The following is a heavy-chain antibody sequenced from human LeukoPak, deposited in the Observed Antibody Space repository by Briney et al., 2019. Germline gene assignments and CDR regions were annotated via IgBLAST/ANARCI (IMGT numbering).Heavy chain of an antibody. V-gene: IGHV3-66*01. J-gene: IGHJ3*02. D-gene: IGHD7-27*01. CDR1: GFTVSSNY. Sequence: PGGSLRLSCAASGFTVSSNYMSWVRQAPGKGLEWVSVIYSGGSTYYADSVKGRFTTSRDNSKNTLHLQMNSLRAEDTAVYYCARDRSPWALIDSAFDIWGQGTMVTVSS. CDR3: ARDRSPWALIDSAFDI. CDR2: IYSGGST.